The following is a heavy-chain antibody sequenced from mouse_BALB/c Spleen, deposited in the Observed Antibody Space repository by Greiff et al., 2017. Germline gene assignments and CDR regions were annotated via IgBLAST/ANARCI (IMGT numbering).Heavy chain of an antibody. CDR2: IYPGDGDT. Sequence: QVQLQQSGAELARPGASVKLSCKASGYTFTSYWMQWVKQRPGQGLEWIGAIYPGDGDTRYTQKFKGKATLTADKSSSTAYMQLSSLASEDSAVYYCAREEGNYEEGFDYWGQGTTLTVSS. D-gene: IGHD2-1*01. V-gene: IGHV1-87*01. CDR3: AREEGNYEEGFDY. CDR1: GYTFTSYW. J-gene: IGHJ2*01.